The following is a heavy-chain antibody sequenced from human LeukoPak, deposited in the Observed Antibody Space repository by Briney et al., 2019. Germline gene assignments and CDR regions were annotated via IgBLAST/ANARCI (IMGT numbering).Heavy chain of an antibody. CDR2: ISYDGSNK. Sequence: PGGSLRLSCAASGFTFSSYGMHWVRQAPGKGLEWVAVISYDGSNKYYADSVKGRFTISRDNSKNTLYLQMNSLRAEDTAVYYCAKPRSPSYGDYECWGGDCYYFDYWGQGTLVTVSS. J-gene: IGHJ4*02. CDR3: AKPRSPSYGDYECWGGDCYYFDY. CDR1: GFTFSSYG. D-gene: IGHD2-21*02. V-gene: IGHV3-30*18.